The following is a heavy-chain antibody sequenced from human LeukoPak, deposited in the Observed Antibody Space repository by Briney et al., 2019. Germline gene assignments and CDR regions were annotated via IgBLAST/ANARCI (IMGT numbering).Heavy chain of an antibody. CDR2: IRFDGSHK. Sequence: SGGSLRLSCAASGFTFSSYGMHWVRQAPGKGLEWVASIRFDGSHKSYADSVKGRFTISRDNAKNTLYLQMNSLRAEDTAVYYCARIETTVFAFDIWGQGTMVTVSS. CDR1: GFTFSSYG. CDR3: ARIETTVFAFDI. D-gene: IGHD4-11*01. V-gene: IGHV3-30*02. J-gene: IGHJ3*02.